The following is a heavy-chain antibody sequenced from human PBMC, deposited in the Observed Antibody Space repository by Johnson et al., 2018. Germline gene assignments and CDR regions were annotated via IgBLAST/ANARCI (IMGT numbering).Heavy chain of an antibody. J-gene: IGHJ1*01. CDR2: TSNDEGIK. Sequence: QVQLVQSGGGVVQPGGSLRLSCSASGFSFSNHVMHWVRQAPCQGLEWVAVTSNDEGIKYYVDSVKGRVTISRDNSKGILYLQINSLRAEDTAVYYCATGAVSGFIYREFFQHWGQGTLVTVSS. CDR3: ATGAVSGFIYREFFQH. D-gene: IGHD3-16*02. V-gene: IGHV3-30*03. CDR1: GFSFSNHV.